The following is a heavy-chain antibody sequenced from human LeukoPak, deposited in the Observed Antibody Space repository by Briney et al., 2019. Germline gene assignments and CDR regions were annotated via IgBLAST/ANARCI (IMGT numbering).Heavy chain of an antibody. V-gene: IGHV4-59*08. Sequence: NSSETLSLTCTVSGGSISGYYWSWIRQPPGKGLEWIGYIYYSGSTNYNPSLKSRVTISVDTSKNQFSLKLSSVTAADTAVYYCARNPIGSSQTHYYYYGMDVWGQGTTVTVSS. CDR3: ARNPIGSSQTHYYYYGMDV. CDR2: IYYSGST. CDR1: GGSISGYY. D-gene: IGHD6-13*01. J-gene: IGHJ6*02.